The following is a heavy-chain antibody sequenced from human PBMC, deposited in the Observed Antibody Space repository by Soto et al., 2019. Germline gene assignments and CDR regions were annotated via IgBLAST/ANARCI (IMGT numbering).Heavy chain of an antibody. CDR1: GYTFTSSG. J-gene: IGHJ4*02. CDR2: FNAENGET. D-gene: IGHD3-10*01. Sequence: ASLKVSCKASGYTFTSSGISWVRQAPGKGLEWMGGFNAENGETIYAQKFQGRVTMTEDTSTDTAYMELSSLRSEDTAVYYCAIPTVRGVIRYSWGQGTLVTVSS. V-gene: IGHV1-24*01. CDR3: AIPTVRGVIRYS.